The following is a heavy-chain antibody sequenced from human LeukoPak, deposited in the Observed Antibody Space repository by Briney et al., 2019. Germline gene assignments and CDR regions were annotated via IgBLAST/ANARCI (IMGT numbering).Heavy chain of an antibody. CDR3: ARDREQLDVYYYYGMDV. V-gene: IGHV3-11*01. J-gene: IGHJ6*02. CDR2: ISSSGSTI. CDR1: GFTFSDYY. Sequence: PGGSLRLSCAASGFTFSDYYMSWIRQAPGKGLEWFSYISSSGSTIYYADSVKGRFTISRDNAKNSLYLQMNSLRAEDTAVYYCARDREQLDVYYYYGMDVWGQGTTVTVSS. D-gene: IGHD6-13*01.